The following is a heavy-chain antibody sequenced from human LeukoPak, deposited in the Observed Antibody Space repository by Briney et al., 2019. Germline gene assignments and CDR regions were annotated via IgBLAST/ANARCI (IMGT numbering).Heavy chain of an antibody. CDR1: GDSISSDSYY. D-gene: IGHD6-19*01. CDR2: IYYSGST. Sequence: SETLPLTCTVSGDSISSDSYYWGWIRQPPGKGLEWIGTIYYSGSTYYNPSLKSRVTISVDKSKNQFSLKLSSVTAADTAVYYCARDFTGRAVAGTGDYFDYWGQGTLVTVSS. V-gene: IGHV4-39*07. CDR3: ARDFTGRAVAGTGDYFDY. J-gene: IGHJ4*02.